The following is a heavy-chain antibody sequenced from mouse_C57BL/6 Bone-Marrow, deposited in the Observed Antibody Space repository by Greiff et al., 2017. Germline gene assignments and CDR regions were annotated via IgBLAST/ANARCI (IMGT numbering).Heavy chain of an antibody. CDR1: GYTFTSYW. CDR3: AREGSMASYYFDY. J-gene: IGHJ2*01. Sequence: VQLQQPGAELVMPGASVKLSCKASGYTFTSYWMHWVKQRPGQGLEWIGEIDPADSYTNYNQKFKGKSTLTVDKSSSTAYMQLSSLTSEDSAVYYCAREGSMASYYFDYWGHGTTLTVSS. CDR2: IDPADSYT. V-gene: IGHV1-69*01. D-gene: IGHD1-1*02.